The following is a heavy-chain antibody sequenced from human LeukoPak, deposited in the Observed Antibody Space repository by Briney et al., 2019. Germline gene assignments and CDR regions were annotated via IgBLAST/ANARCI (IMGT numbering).Heavy chain of an antibody. V-gene: IGHV1-69*05. CDR1: GGTFSSYA. J-gene: IGHJ4*02. D-gene: IGHD3-10*01. CDR3: ARAGTWTGDYFDY. Sequence: GASVKVSCKASGGTFSSYAISWVRQAPGQGLEWMGGIIPIFGTANYAQKSQGRVTITTDESTSTAYMELSSLRSEDTAVYYCARAGTWTGDYFDYWGQGTLVTVSS. CDR2: IIPIFGTA.